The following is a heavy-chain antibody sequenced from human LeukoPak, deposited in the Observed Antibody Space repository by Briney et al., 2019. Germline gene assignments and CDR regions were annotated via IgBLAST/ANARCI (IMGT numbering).Heavy chain of an antibody. CDR3: AKDFWSGYYSGYFDY. V-gene: IGHV3-23*01. D-gene: IGHD3-3*01. Sequence: TGGSLRLSCAASGFTFSNYGMSWVRQAPGKGLEWVSTISGSGGRTYYADSVKGRFTISRDNSKDTLYLQMNSLRAEDTAVYYCAKDFWSGYYSGYFDYWGQGTLVTVSS. CDR2: ISGSGGRT. J-gene: IGHJ4*02. CDR1: GFTFSNYG.